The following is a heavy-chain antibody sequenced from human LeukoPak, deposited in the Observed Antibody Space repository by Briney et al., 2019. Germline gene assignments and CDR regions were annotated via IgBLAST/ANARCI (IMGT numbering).Heavy chain of an antibody. CDR1: GFTFSSYA. V-gene: IGHV3-23*01. J-gene: IGHJ4*02. CDR3: AKEEGITMIVVVITHFDY. CDR2: ISGSGGST. D-gene: IGHD3-22*01. Sequence: QPGGSLRLSCAASGFTFSSYAMSWVRQAPGKGLEWVSAISGSGGSTYYADSVKGRFTISRDNSKNTLYLQMNSLRAEDTAVYYCAKEEGITMIVVVITHFDYWGQGTLVTVSS.